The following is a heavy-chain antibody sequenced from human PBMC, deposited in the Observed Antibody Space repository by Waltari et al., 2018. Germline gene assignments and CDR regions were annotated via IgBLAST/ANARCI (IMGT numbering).Heavy chain of an antibody. CDR3: ARAETTVTIPDSYYYYYYGMDV. CDR2: IIPIFGKA. CDR1: GGTFSSYA. D-gene: IGHD4-17*01. V-gene: IGHV1-69*01. J-gene: IGHJ6*02. Sequence: QVQLVQSGAEVKKPGSSVKVSCKASGGTFSSYAISWVRQAPGQGLEWMGGIIPIFGKANYAQKFQGRVTITADESTSTAYMELSSLRSEDTAVYYCARAETTVTIPDSYYYYYYGMDVWGQGTTVTVSS.